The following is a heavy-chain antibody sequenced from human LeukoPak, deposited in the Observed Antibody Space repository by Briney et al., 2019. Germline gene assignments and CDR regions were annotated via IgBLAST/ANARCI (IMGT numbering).Heavy chain of an antibody. CDR2: IYYSGST. J-gene: IGHJ4*02. CDR3: AREGYGDYGSGSYYSQGLDY. V-gene: IGHV4-59*01. D-gene: IGHD3-10*01. Sequence: SETLSRTCTVSGGSISNYYWSWIRQPPGKGLEWIGYIYYSGSTYYNPSLKSRVTISVDTSKNQFSLKMSSVIAADTAMYYCAREGYGDYGSGSYYSQGLDYWGQGTLVTVSS. CDR1: GGSISNYY.